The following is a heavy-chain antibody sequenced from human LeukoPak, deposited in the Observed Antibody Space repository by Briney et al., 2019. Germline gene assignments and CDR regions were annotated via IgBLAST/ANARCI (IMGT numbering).Heavy chain of an antibody. D-gene: IGHD2-2*01. CDR1: GFTFSSYG. J-gene: IGHJ4*02. CDR3: ARRGYCSSTSCPGYDY. Sequence: GGSLRLSCAASGFTFSSYGMHWVRQAPGKGLEWVTFIRYDGSNKYYADSVKGRFTISRDNAKNSLYLQMNSLRAEDTAVYYCARRGYCSSTSCPGYDYWGQGTLVTVSS. V-gene: IGHV3-30*02. CDR2: IRYDGSNK.